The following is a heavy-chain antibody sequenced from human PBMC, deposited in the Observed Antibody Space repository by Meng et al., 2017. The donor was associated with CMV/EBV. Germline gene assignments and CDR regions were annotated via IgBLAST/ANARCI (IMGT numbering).Heavy chain of an antibody. CDR2: IGTAGDT. CDR1: GFTCSSYA. J-gene: IGHJ4*02. V-gene: IGHV3-13*01. Sequence: AGSLRLSCAASGFTCSSYAMHWVRQATGNGLEWVSAIGTAGDTYYPGSVKGRFTISRENAKNSLYLQMNSLRAGDTAVYYCARARAGGSYVDYWGQGTLVTVSS. CDR3: ARARAGGSYVDY. D-gene: IGHD1-26*01.